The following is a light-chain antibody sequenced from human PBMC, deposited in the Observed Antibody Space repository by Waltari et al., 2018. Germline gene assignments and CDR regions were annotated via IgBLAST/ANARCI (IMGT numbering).Light chain of an antibody. V-gene: IGKV1-39*01. J-gene: IGKJ1*01. CDR3: QQSYSTPQT. Sequence: DIQMTQSPSSLSASVGDRVTITCRASQSISSYLNWYQQKPGKAPKRLIYAASSLQSGDPSRFSGSGSGTDFTLTISSLQPEDFATYYCQQSYSTPQTFGQGTKVEIK. CDR1: QSISSY. CDR2: AAS.